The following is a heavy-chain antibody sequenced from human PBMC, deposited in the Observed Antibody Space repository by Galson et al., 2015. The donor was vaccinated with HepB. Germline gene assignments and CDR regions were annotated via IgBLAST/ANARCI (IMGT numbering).Heavy chain of an antibody. D-gene: IGHD4-17*01. CDR3: ARDSYGDSTPSGSFDY. CDR1: GFTFSSYA. V-gene: IGHV3-30-3*01. J-gene: IGHJ4*02. CDR2: ISYDGSNK. Sequence: SLRLSCAASGFTFSSYAMHWVRQAPGKGLEWVAVISYDGSNKYYADSVKGRFTISRDNSKNTLYLQMSSLRAEDTAVYYCARDSYGDSTPSGSFDYWGQGTLVTVSS.